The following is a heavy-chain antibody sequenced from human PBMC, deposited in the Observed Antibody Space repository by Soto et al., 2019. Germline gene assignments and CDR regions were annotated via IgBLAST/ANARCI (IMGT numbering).Heavy chain of an antibody. CDR2: INHSGST. D-gene: IGHD3-22*01. J-gene: IGHJ5*02. CDR3: ASCYYYDSSGYMYNWFDP. CDR1: GGSFSGYY. Sequence: SETLSLTCAVYGGSFSGYYWSWIRQPPGKGLEWIGEINHSGSTNYNPSPKSRVTISVDTSKNQFSLKLSSVTAADTAVYYCASCYYYDSSGYMYNWFDPWGQGTLVTVSS. V-gene: IGHV4-34*01.